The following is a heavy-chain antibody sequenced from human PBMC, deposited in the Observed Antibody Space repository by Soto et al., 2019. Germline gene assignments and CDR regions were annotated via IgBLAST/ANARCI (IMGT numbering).Heavy chain of an antibody. CDR2: ISGSGASS. CDR3: XKDLITMIVVAPYYFDY. CDR1: GFTFSSYA. V-gene: IGHV3-23*01. Sequence: HPGGSLRLSCEVSGFTFSSYAMSWVRQAPGKGLEWVSAISGSGASSYYADSVKGRFTISRDNSKNTLYLQMSSLRAEDTAVYYCXKDLITMIVVAPYYFDYWGQGTLVTVSS. D-gene: IGHD3-22*01. J-gene: IGHJ4*02.